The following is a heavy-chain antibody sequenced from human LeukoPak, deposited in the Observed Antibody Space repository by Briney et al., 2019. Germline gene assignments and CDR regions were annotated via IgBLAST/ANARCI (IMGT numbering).Heavy chain of an antibody. CDR2: ISGSGGST. J-gene: IGHJ4*02. V-gene: IGHV3-23*01. D-gene: IGHD6-19*01. Sequence: GGSLRLSCAVTGFTFSSYVMSWVRQAPGKGLEWVSSISGSGGSTYYADSVKGRFTISRDNSKNTLYLQMNSLRAEDTAVYYCAKGSVAGTPTHCWGQGTLVTVSS. CDR3: AKGSVAGTPTHC. CDR1: GFTFSSYV.